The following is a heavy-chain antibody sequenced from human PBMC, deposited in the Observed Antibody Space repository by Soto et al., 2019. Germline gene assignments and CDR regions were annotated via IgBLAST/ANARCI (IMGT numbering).Heavy chain of an antibody. CDR3: AREYSSGWSRYYYYGMDV. V-gene: IGHV6-1*01. D-gene: IGHD6-19*01. CDR1: GDSVSSNSAA. Sequence: SQTLSLTCAISGDSVSSNSAAWNWIRQSPSRGLEWLGRTYYRSKWYNDYAVSVKSRITINPDTSKNQFSLQLNSVTPEDTAVYYCAREYSSGWSRYYYYGMDVWGQGTTVTVSS. J-gene: IGHJ6*02. CDR2: TYYRSKWYN.